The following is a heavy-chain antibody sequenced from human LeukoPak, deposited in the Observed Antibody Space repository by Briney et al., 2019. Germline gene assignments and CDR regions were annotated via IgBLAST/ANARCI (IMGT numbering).Heavy chain of an antibody. V-gene: IGHV4-34*01. CDR2: INDSGST. CDR1: GGSFSGHY. Sequence: PSETLSLTCAVSGGSFSGHYWSWVRQPPGEGLEWIGEINDSGSTKYNPSPTSRVTIPADTSKNHFSLKLSSVTAADTAVYYCAKNNWFDPWGQGTLVTVSS. J-gene: IGHJ5*02. CDR3: AKNNWFDP.